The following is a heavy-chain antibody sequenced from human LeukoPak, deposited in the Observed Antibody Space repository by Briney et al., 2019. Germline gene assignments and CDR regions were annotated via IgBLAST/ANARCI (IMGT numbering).Heavy chain of an antibody. J-gene: IGHJ4*02. Sequence: PSETLSLTCTVSGASISSTSDYWGWIRQPPGKGLEWIGTIYYSGRACHNPSLRSRLTISVDTSKNQFSLKLNSVTATDTAIYYCVRQKQHCDGGSCFPPDCWGQGTLVTVSS. D-gene: IGHD2-15*01. V-gene: IGHV4-39*01. CDR1: GASISSTSDY. CDR2: IYYSGRA. CDR3: VRQKQHCDGGSCFPPDC.